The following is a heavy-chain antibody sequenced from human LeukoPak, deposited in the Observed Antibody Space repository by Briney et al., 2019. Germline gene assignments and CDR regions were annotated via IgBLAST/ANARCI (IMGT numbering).Heavy chain of an antibody. CDR1: GASISSGSNY. CDR3: AREGGGYDILTGYSVVDY. J-gene: IGHJ4*02. CDR2: IYSSGST. Sequence: SETLSLTCRVSGASISSGSNYWGWIRQPPGKTLEWIGSIYSSGSTYYNPSLKSRVIIIIDTPKNHFSLTLSSVTAADTAVYYCAREGGGYDILTGYSVVDYWGQGTLVTVSS. V-gene: IGHV4-39*07. D-gene: IGHD3-9*01.